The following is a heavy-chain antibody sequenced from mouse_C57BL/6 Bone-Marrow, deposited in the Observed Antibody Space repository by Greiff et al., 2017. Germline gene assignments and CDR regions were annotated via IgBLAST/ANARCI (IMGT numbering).Heavy chain of an antibody. CDR3: ARSGGYLFAY. J-gene: IGHJ3*01. D-gene: IGHD2-2*01. CDR2: INPGSGGT. Sequence: QVQLQQSGAELVRPGTSVKVSCKASGYAFTNYLIEWVKQRPGQGLEWIGVINPGSGGTNYNEKFKGKATLTADKSSSTAYMQLSILTSEDSAVYFCARSGGYLFAYWGQGTLVTVSA. V-gene: IGHV1-54*01. CDR1: GYAFTNYL.